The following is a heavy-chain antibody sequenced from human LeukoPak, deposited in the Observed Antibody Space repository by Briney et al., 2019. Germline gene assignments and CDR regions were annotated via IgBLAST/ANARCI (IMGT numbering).Heavy chain of an antibody. V-gene: IGHV3-23*01. Sequence: GGSLRLSCAASGFTFSSYSMTWARQPPGKGLEWVSAVSGSGGSTYYADSVKGRFTISKDNSKNTLYLLMSSLRPEDTAVYYCAKHADGSGRPRAGFDHWGQGTLVTVSS. J-gene: IGHJ4*02. CDR3: AKHADGSGRPRAGFDH. CDR2: VSGSGGST. D-gene: IGHD3-22*01. CDR1: GFTFSSYS.